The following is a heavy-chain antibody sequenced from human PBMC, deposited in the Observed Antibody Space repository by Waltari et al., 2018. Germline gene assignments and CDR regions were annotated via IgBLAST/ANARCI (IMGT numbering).Heavy chain of an antibody. J-gene: IGHJ4*02. D-gene: IGHD4-4*01. CDR3: ARRGRTTLSYYFDY. Sequence: QVQLQESGPGLVKPSQTLSLTCTVSGGSIIRGDYYWTWIRQPPGKGLEWIGYIYFSGSTYYNPSLKSRVTISVDTSKNQFSLKLNSVTAADTAVYYCARRGRTTLSYYFDYWGQGTLVTVSS. CDR1: GGSIIRGDYY. CDR2: IYFSGST. V-gene: IGHV4-30-4*08.